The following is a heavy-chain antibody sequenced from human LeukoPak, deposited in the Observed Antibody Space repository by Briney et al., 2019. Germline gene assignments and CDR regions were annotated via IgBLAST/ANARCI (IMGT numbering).Heavy chain of an antibody. D-gene: IGHD3-3*01. CDR3: ARHGGSGSFDY. Sequence: YPSETLSLTCTVSGGSISSYYWSWIRQPPGKGLEWIGYSYYSGSTTPHPSLKSRVTISVDTSKNQFSLRLRSVTATDTAVYYCARHGGSGSFDYWGQGTLVTDSS. CDR1: GGSISSYY. V-gene: IGHV4-59*08. CDR2: SYYSGST. J-gene: IGHJ4*02.